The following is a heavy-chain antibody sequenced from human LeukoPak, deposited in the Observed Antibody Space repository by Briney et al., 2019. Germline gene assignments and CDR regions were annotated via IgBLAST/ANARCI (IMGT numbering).Heavy chain of an antibody. CDR2: IKQDGSDK. D-gene: IGHD6-13*01. V-gene: IGHV3-7*01. CDR1: GFTFSSYW. J-gene: IGHJ4*02. CDR3: ASGQKLGF. Sequence: GGSLRLTCVASGFTFSSYWMSWVRQAPGKGLEWVANIKQDGSDKYYVDSVKGRFTISRDNAKNSLYLQMNSLRAEDTAVYYCASGQKLGFWGQGTLVTVSS.